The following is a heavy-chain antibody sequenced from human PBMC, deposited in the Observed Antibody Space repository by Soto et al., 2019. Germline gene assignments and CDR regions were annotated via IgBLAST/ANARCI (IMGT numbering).Heavy chain of an antibody. CDR2: ISGSGTGT. D-gene: IGHD3-16*01. CDR3: ANAPLRPYDFDY. J-gene: IGHJ4*02. Sequence: EVQLLDSGGGLVQPGGSLRLSCAASGFTFSNYAMNWVRQAPGKGLEWVSAISGSGTGTDYADSVKGRFTISRDNAKTRLYLQMNSLSAEDTAVYYCANAPLRPYDFDYWGQGTVVTVSS. V-gene: IGHV3-23*01. CDR1: GFTFSNYA.